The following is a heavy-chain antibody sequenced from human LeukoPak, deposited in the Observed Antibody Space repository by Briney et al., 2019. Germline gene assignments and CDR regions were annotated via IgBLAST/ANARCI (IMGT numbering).Heavy chain of an antibody. J-gene: IGHJ3*02. V-gene: IGHV1-8*01. CDR3: ARIVGATRESAFDI. Sequence: ASVKVSCKASGYTFTSYDINWVRQATGQGLEWTGWMNPNSGNTGYAQKFQGRVTMTRDTSTSTVYMELSSLRSEDTAVYYCARIVGATRESAFDIWGQGTMVTVSS. D-gene: IGHD1-26*01. CDR1: GYTFTSYD. CDR2: MNPNSGNT.